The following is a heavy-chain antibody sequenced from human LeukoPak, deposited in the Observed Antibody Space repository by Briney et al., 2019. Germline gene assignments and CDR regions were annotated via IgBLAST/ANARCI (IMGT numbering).Heavy chain of an antibody. CDR3: AREMTEREGWDPIDY. V-gene: IGHV3-64*01. CDR1: GFTFSSYA. Sequence: GGSLRLSCAASGFTFSSYAMHWVRQAPGKGLEYVSAISSNGGSTYYANSVKGRFTISRDNSKNTLYLQMGSLRAEDMAVYYCAREMTEREGWDPIDYWGQGTLVTVSS. CDR2: ISSNGGST. J-gene: IGHJ4*02. D-gene: IGHD1-26*01.